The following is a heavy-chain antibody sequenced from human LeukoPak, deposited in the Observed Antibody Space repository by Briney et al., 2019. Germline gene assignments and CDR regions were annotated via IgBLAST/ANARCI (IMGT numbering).Heavy chain of an antibody. J-gene: IGHJ4*02. D-gene: IGHD3-22*01. CDR1: GGTFSTFA. Sequence: GASVKVSCKASGGTFSTFAINWVRQAPGLGLEWMGGIIPVFGTANYVQKFQDRVTITADESTSTAYMELSSLRSEDTAVYYCAGRTYYYDTSYYYYAPFDYWGQGTLVTVSS. V-gene: IGHV1-69*13. CDR2: IIPVFGTA. CDR3: AGRTYYYDTSYYYYAPFDY.